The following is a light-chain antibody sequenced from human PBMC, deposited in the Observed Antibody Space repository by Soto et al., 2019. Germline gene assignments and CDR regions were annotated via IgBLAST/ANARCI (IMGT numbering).Light chain of an antibody. CDR1: QSVSSN. J-gene: IGKJ2*01. V-gene: IGKV3-15*01. CDR3: HQHNNWPYT. Sequence: EIVMTQSPATLSLSPGERATLSCRASQSVSSNLAWYHQKPGQAPRLLIYGASTRATGIPTRFSGSGSGTEFTLTISSLQSEEFAVYYCHQHNNWPYTFGQGTKLEIK. CDR2: GAS.